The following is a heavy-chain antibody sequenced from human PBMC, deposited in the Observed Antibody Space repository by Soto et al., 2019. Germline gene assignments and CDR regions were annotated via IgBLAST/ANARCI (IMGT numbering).Heavy chain of an antibody. Sequence: NPGGSLRLSCAASGFTFSSYSMNWVRQAPGKGLEWVSSISSSSSCIYYADSVKGRFTISRDNAKNSLYLQMNSLRAEDTAVYYCARDLVAAASWANSGGIYYGMDVWGQGTTVTVSS. CDR3: ARDLVAAASWANSGGIYYGMDV. V-gene: IGHV3-21*01. D-gene: IGHD6-13*01. CDR1: GFTFSSYS. J-gene: IGHJ6*02. CDR2: ISSSSSCI.